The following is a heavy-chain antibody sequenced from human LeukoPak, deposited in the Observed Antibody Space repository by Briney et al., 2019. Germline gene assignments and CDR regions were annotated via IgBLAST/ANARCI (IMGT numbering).Heavy chain of an antibody. Sequence: GEPLKISCKGSGYSFTTYWIGWVRQMPGTGLEWMGIIYPGDSDTRYSPSFQVPVTISADKSISTAYLQWSSLKASDTYMYYCARLPIDSVVVVPAAVYFDYWGQGTLVTVSS. J-gene: IGHJ4*02. CDR3: ARLPIDSVVVVPAAVYFDY. D-gene: IGHD2-2*01. V-gene: IGHV5-51*01. CDR1: GYSFTTYW. CDR2: IYPGDSDT.